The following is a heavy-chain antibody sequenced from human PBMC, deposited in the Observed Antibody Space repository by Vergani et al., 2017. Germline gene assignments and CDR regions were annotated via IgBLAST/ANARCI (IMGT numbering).Heavy chain of an antibody. CDR2: IYYSGST. D-gene: IGHD3-3*01. V-gene: IGHV4-59*01. Sequence: QVQLQESGPGLVKPSETLSLTCTVSGGSISSYYWSWIRQPPWKGLEWIGYIYYSGSTNYNPSLKSRVTISVDTSKNQFSLKLSSVTAADTTVYYCARALLRFHYYMDVWGKATTVTVSS. J-gene: IGHJ6*03. CDR1: GGSISSYY. CDR3: ARALLRFHYYMDV.